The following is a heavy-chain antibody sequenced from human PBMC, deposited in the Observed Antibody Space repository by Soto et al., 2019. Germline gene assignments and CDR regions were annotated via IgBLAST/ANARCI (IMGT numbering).Heavy chain of an antibody. D-gene: IGHD3-16*02. V-gene: IGHV4-59*08. J-gene: IGHJ5*02. CDR2: IYYRGNT. CDR3: ANYKPLIVDT. Sequence: QVQLQESGPGLVKPSETLSLTCTVYGGSISPNYWSWIRQSPGKVLEWLGYIYYRGNTNYNPSLMSRLTISVDTSKNQFSLKLTSVTAADTAIYYCANYKPLIVDTWGQGVLVTVSS. CDR1: GGSISPNY.